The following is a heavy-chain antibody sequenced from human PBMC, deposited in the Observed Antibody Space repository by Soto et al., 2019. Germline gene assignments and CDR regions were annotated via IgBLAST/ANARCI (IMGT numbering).Heavy chain of an antibody. V-gene: IGHV4-39*01. CDR2: LYSGST. CDR3: ARRGSGHTFDY. Sequence: QLQLQESGPGLVKPSETLSLTCAVSGASISRGGFHRGWIRQPPGQGLEWIGSLYSGSTYYNPSLKSRVTISADTSKNQFSLTLSSVTAADTAVYYCARRGSGHTFDYWGQGTLVTVSS. CDR1: GASISRGGFH. J-gene: IGHJ4*02. D-gene: IGHD3-10*01.